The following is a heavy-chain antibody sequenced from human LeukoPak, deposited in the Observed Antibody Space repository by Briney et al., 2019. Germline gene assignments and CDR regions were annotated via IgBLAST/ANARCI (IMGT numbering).Heavy chain of an antibody. D-gene: IGHD4-11*01. CDR3: AKVRRSGLPPSPSLDY. CDR2: IRDDGSDK. Sequence: GGSLRLSCAASGFTFSSYGMHWVRQAPGKGLDWVAVIRDDGSDKYYADSVKGRFTISRDNSKNTLYLQMSSLRTVDTAVYYCAKVRRSGLPPSPSLDYWGQGTLVTVSS. J-gene: IGHJ4*02. V-gene: IGHV3-30*02. CDR1: GFTFSSYG.